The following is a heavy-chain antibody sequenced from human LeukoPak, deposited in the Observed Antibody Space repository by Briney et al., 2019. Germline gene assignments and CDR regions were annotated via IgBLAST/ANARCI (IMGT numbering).Heavy chain of an antibody. CDR1: GFTFSSYG. V-gene: IGHV3-30*02. CDR3: AKGHPRSVGAPPD. D-gene: IGHD1-26*01. Sequence: GGSLRPSCAASGFTFSSYGMHWVRQAPGKGLEWVAFIRYDGSNKYYADSVKGRFTISRDNSKNTLYLQMNSLRAEDTAVYYCAKGHPRSVGAPPDWGQGTLVTVSS. J-gene: IGHJ4*02. CDR2: IRYDGSNK.